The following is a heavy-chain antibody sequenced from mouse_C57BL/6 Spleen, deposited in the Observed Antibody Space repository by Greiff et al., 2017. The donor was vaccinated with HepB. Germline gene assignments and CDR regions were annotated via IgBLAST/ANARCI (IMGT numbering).Heavy chain of an antibody. CDR2: ISSGGDYI. V-gene: IGHV5-9-1*02. J-gene: IGHJ2*01. Sequence: EVKLVESGEGLVKPGGSLKLSCAASGFTFSSYAMSWVRQTPEKRLEWVAYISSGGDYIYYADTVKGRSTISRDNASNTLYLQMSSLKSEDTAMYYCTRDDYGFDYWGQGTTLTVSS. CDR3: TRDDYGFDY. D-gene: IGHD2-4*01. CDR1: GFTFSSYA.